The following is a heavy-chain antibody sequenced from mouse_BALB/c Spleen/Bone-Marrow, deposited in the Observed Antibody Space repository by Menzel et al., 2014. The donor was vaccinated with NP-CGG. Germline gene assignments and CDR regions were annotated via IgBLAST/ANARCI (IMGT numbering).Heavy chain of an antibody. CDR1: GYTFSNYW. CDR2: ILPGRGST. CDR3: AQEICWYFDV. Sequence: VNVVESGAELMKPGASVKISCKATGYTFSNYWIEWIKQRPGHGLEWIGEILPGRGSTDYNENFKVKATFTADTSSNTAYMQLSSQASEDSAVYYCAQEICWYFDVWGAGTTVTVSS. J-gene: IGHJ1*01. V-gene: IGHV1-9*01.